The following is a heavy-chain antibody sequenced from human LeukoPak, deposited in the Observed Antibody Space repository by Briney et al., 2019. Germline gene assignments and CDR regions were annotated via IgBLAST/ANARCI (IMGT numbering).Heavy chain of an antibody. D-gene: IGHD6-19*01. J-gene: IGHJ4*02. CDR2: INHSGST. CDR1: GGSFSGYY. V-gene: IGHV4-34*01. Sequence: SETLSLTCAVYGGSFSGYYWSWIRQPPGKGLEWIGEINHSGSTNYNPSLESRVTISVDTSKNQFSLKLSSVTAADTAVYYCARGSTVAGNFDYWGQGTLVTVSS. CDR3: ARGSTVAGNFDY.